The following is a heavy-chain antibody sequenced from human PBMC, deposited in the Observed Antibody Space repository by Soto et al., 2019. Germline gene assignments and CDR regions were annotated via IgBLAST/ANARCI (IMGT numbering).Heavy chain of an antibody. CDR1: GASMSYGGFS. D-gene: IGHD5-12*01. Sequence: SETLSLTCTVSGASMSYGGFSWSWIRQSPGKGLEWIGYISHLESTYFHPSFKSRLTMSIDRTRNQFSLKLSSVTAADMTVYYCARGGGYDSFDYWGQGVLVTVSS. CDR3: ARGGGYDSFDY. J-gene: IGHJ4*02. V-gene: IGHV4-30-2*06. CDR2: ISHLEST.